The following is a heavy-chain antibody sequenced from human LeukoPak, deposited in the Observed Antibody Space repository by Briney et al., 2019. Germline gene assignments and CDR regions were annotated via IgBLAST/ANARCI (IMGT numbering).Heavy chain of an antibody. J-gene: IGHJ4*02. CDR1: EFTFSSYW. V-gene: IGHV3-7*01. CDR2: IKQDGGQI. Sequence: GGSLRLSCATSEFTFSSYWMSWVRQAPGKGLEWVANIKQDGGQIYYLESVKGRFTVSRDNAKNSLYLQMNSLRAEDTAVYYCARLGARQMLEYWGQGTLVTVSS. CDR3: ARLGARQMLEY. D-gene: IGHD4-17*01.